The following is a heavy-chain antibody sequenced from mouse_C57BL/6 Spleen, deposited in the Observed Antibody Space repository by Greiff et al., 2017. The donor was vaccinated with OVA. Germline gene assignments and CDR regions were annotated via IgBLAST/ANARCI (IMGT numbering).Heavy chain of an antibody. CDR2: IRSKSNNYAT. V-gene: IGHV10-1*01. CDR1: GFSFNTYA. J-gene: IGHJ3*01. D-gene: IGHD2-3*01. CDR3: VRQAGNDGYYEAWFAY. Sequence: DVQLQESGGGLVQPKGSLKLSCAASGFSFNTYAMNWVRQAPGKGLEWVARIRSKSNNYATYYADSVKDRFTISRDDSESMLYLQMNNLKTEDTAMYYCVRQAGNDGYYEAWFAYWGQGTLVTVSA.